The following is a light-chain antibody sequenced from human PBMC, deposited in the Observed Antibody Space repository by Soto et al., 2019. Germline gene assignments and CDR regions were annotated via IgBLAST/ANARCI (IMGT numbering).Light chain of an antibody. Sequence: QSALTQPASVSGSPGQSITISCTGTSSDIGAYNFVSWYQQHPGKAPKLMLYEVNIRPSGVSNRFSGSKSGNTASLTISGLQADDEADYYCTSWTTSTTMIFGGGTKVTVL. CDR1: SSDIGAYNF. J-gene: IGLJ2*01. CDR3: TSWTTSTTMI. CDR2: EVN. V-gene: IGLV2-14*01.